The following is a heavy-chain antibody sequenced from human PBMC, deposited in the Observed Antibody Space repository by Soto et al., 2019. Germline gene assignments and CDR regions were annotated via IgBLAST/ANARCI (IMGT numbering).Heavy chain of an antibody. CDR1: GGSISRSSYY. Sequence: QLQLQESGPGLVKPSETLSLTCTVSGGSISRSSYYWGWIRQPPGKGLEWIGSMYYGGSSYNKLSLTRRVTISVDTSKKQPSLTVNSVTAADTAVDSCASHVGGGYVLCYYYVDVWGKGTTVTVSS. J-gene: IGHJ6*03. V-gene: IGHV4-39*01. CDR2: MYYGGSS. CDR3: ASHVGGGYVLCYYYVDV. D-gene: IGHD5-12*01.